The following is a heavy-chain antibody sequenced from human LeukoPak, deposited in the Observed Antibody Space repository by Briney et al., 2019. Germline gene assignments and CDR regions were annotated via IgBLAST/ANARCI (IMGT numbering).Heavy chain of an antibody. V-gene: IGHV3-7*01. CDR1: GFTFSSYW. CDR2: IKQDGSEK. D-gene: IGHD4-17*01. CDR3: ARDRGDYGDYVPGY. J-gene: IGHJ4*02. Sequence: GGSLRLSCAASGFTFSSYWMGWVRQAPGKGLEWVANIKQDGSEKYYVDSVKGRFTISRDNAKNSLYLQMNSLRAEDTAVYYRARDRGDYGDYVPGYWGQGTLVTVSS.